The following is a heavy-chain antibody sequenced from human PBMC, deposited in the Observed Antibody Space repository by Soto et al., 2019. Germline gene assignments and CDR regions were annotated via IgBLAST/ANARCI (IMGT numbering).Heavy chain of an antibody. V-gene: IGHV4-34*01. CDR3: ARAPKVSGSSQTRPDF. CDR2: ISQSGNT. J-gene: IGHJ4*02. Sequence: SETLSLTCSIYSGSFSGYYWIWIRQPPGKGLEWIGEISQSGNTNYSPSLKSRVSISIDTSKKQFSLNLASVSAADTAVYYCARAPKVSGSSQTRPDFWGQGTLVTVSS. CDR1: SGSFSGYY. D-gene: IGHD6-6*01.